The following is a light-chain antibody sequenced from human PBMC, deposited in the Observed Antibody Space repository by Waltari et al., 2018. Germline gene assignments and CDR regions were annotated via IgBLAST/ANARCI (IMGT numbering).Light chain of an antibody. J-gene: IGKJ4*01. CDR3: QQYYSSPPA. Sequence: DIVMTQSPDSLAVSLGYRATITCNSSQSVLYSSNNKNYLAWYQQKPGQPPKLLIYWASTRESGVPDRFSGSGSGTDFTLTISSLQAEDVAVYYCQQYYSSPPAFGGGTKV. CDR1: QSVLYSSNNKNY. V-gene: IGKV4-1*01. CDR2: WAS.